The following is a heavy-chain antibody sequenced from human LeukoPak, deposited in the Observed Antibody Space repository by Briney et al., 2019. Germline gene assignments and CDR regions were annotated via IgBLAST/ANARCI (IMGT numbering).Heavy chain of an antibody. CDR1: GFTFSDYY. CDR3: ARALSRNYDFWSGHHDAFDI. D-gene: IGHD3-3*01. J-gene: IGHJ3*02. CDR2: ISSSGSTI. Sequence: GGSLRLSCAASGFTFSDYYMGWIRQAPGKGLEWVSYISSSGSTIYYADSVKGRFTISRDNAKNSLYLQMNSLRAEDTAVYYCARALSRNYDFWSGHHDAFDIWGQGTMVTVSS. V-gene: IGHV3-11*01.